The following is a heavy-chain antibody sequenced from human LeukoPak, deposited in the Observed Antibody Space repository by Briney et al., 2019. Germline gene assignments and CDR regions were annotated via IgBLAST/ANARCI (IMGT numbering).Heavy chain of an antibody. D-gene: IGHD3-22*01. CDR2: ISPNSGGT. V-gene: IGHV1-2*06. CDR3: AVDSSGYYGEFDY. CDR1: GYTFTGYY. Sequence: ASVKVSCKASGYTFTGYYMHWVRQAPGQGLEWMGRISPNSGGTNYAQKFQGRVTMTRDTSISTAYMELSRLRSDDTAVYYCAVDSSGYYGEFDYWGQGTLVTVSS. J-gene: IGHJ4*02.